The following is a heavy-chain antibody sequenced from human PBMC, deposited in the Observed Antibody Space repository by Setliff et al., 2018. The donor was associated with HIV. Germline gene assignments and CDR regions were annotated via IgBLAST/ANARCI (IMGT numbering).Heavy chain of an antibody. CDR1: GGSISTYY. J-gene: IGHJ3*02. CDR2: IYYSGST. Sequence: SETLSLTCTVSGGSISTYYWSWIRQSPGKGLEWTGYIYYSGSTKYNPSLKSRLTISVDTSKNQFSLKLRSVTAADAAFYYCARGVTHPPPFGAFDIWGLGTLVTVSS. CDR3: ARGVTHPPPFGAFDI. D-gene: IGHD5-18*01. V-gene: IGHV4-59*01.